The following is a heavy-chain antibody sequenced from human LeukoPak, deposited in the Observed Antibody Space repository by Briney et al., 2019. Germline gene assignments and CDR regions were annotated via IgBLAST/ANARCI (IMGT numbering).Heavy chain of an antibody. Sequence: GGSLTLSCAASGFTFSSYAMSWVRQAPGKGLEWVSAISGSGGSTYYADTVKGRFTISRDNSKNTLYLQMNSLRAEDTAVYYCAKDFASYDILTGYLDYWGQGTLVTVSS. V-gene: IGHV3-23*01. CDR3: AKDFASYDILTGYLDY. CDR2: ISGSGGST. CDR1: GFTFSSYA. D-gene: IGHD3-9*01. J-gene: IGHJ4*02.